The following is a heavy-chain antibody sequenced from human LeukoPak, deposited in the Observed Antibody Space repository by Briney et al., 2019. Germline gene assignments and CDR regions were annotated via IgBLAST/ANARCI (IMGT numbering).Heavy chain of an antibody. CDR3: AKDVSGIAAARLDH. CDR1: GFTFSSYG. J-gene: IGHJ4*02. CDR2: ISYDGSNK. D-gene: IGHD6-13*01. V-gene: IGHV3-30*18. Sequence: AGGSLRLSCAASGFTFSSYGMHWVRQAPGKGLEWVAVISYDGSNKYYADSVKGRFTISRDNSKNTLYLQMNSLRAEDTAVYYCAKDVSGIAAARLDHWGQGTLVTVSS.